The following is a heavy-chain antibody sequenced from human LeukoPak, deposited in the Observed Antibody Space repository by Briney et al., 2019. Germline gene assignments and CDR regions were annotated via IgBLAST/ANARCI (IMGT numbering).Heavy chain of an antibody. J-gene: IGHJ4*02. CDR3: AKSDGYGLIDY. D-gene: IGHD5-24*01. V-gene: IGHV4-34*01. CDR1: GGSFSGYY. Sequence: SETLSLTCAVYGGSFSGYYWSWIRQPPGKGLKWIGEINHSGSTNYNPSLKSRVTISVDSSKNQFSLRLSSVTTADTAVYYCAKSDGYGLIDYWGQGTLVTVSS. CDR2: INHSGST.